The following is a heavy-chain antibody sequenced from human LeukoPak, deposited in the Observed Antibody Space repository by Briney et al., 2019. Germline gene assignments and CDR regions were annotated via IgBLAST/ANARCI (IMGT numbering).Heavy chain of an antibody. V-gene: IGHV3-7*01. CDR3: ARDPYSGSYGDYYYYYMDV. CDR1: GFTSSSYW. J-gene: IGHJ6*03. Sequence: PGGSLRLSCAASGFTSSSYWMSWVRQAPGKGLEWVANIKQDGGEKYYVDSVKGRFTISRDNAKNSVYLQMNSLRAQDTAVYYCARDPYSGSYGDYYYYYMDVWGKGTTVTISS. D-gene: IGHD1-26*01. CDR2: IKQDGGEK.